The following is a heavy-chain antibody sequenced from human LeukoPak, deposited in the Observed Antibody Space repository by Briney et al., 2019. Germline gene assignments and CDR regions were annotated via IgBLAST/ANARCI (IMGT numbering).Heavy chain of an antibody. V-gene: IGHV3-30*04. CDR3: ARGGDIVVVPAAMDYYYGMDV. CDR1: GFTFSSYA. J-gene: IGHJ6*02. D-gene: IGHD2-2*01. CDR2: ISYDGSNK. Sequence: GGSLRLSCAASGFTFSSYAMHWVRQAPGKGLEWVAVISYDGSNKYYADSVKGRFTISRDNAKNTLYLQMNSLRAEDTAVYYCARGGDIVVVPAAMDYYYGMDVWGQGTTVTASS.